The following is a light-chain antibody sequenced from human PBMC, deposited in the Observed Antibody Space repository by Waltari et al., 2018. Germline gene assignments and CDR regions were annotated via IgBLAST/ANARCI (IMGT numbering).Light chain of an antibody. J-gene: IGKJ1*01. CDR3: QQYDGNSRT. Sequence: DIQMTQSPSTLSASVGDRVTITCRASQSLNNWLAWYQQKPGKAPKLLIYKASTLEIGVPSRFSGSGSGAEFTLTISSLQPDDVATYYCQQYDGNSRTFGQGTKVEIK. CDR1: QSLNNW. CDR2: KAS. V-gene: IGKV1-5*03.